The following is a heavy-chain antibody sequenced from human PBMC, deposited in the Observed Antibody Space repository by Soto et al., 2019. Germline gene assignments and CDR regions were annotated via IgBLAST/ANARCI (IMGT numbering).Heavy chain of an antibody. Sequence: QVQLQQSGAGLLKPSETLSLTCDVYGGAFSGYIWTWIRQTPGKGLQWIGQINHSGSATYNPSLKRRVTISVHTTDSRSSRELSAVTAADTAAYSCARGLISGSKNSGGWYYFDSWGQGTQVTVSS. CDR3: ARGLISGSKNSGGWYYFDS. J-gene: IGHJ4*02. D-gene: IGHD1-26*01. CDR2: INHSGSA. V-gene: IGHV4-34*01. CDR1: GGAFSGYI.